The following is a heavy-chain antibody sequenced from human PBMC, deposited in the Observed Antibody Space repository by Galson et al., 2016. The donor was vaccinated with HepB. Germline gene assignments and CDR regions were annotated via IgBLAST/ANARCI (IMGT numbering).Heavy chain of an antibody. CDR3: ARDVSPGYSGTYYDAFYV. J-gene: IGHJ3*01. D-gene: IGHD1-26*01. CDR1: GFTFSDYW. Sequence: SLRLSCAASGFTFSDYWMTWVRQAPGKGLEWVANIRRDESARYYVDSVKGRFTISRDNAKNSLYLQMDSLRAEDTAVYYCARDVSPGYSGTYYDAFYVWGQGTMVTVSS. V-gene: IGHV3-7*01. CDR2: IRRDESAR.